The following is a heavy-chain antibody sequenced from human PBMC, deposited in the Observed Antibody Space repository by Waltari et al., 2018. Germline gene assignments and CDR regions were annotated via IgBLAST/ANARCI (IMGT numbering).Heavy chain of an antibody. Sequence: QVQLQESGPGLVKPSQTLSLTCTVSGGSISSGSYYWSWIRQPAGKGLEWIGRIYTSGSTNYNPFLKSRVTISVDTSKNQFSLKLSSVTAADTAVYYCARLPVTTFRILSDYYYGMDVWGQGTTVTVSS. D-gene: IGHD4-17*01. CDR2: IYTSGST. CDR1: GGSISSGSYY. J-gene: IGHJ6*02. CDR3: ARLPVTTFRILSDYYYGMDV. V-gene: IGHV4-61*02.